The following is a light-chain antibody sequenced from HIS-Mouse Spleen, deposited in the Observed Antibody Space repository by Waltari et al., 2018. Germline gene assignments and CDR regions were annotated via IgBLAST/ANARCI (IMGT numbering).Light chain of an antibody. J-gene: IGLJ3*02. V-gene: IGLV1-51*01. CDR2: DNK. CDR3: GTWDSSLSAGV. Sequence: QPVLTQPPSVSAAPGQKVTISCPGSSSTIGDNYLSWSQQLPGTAPKLPIYDNKKRPSGIPDRFSGSKSGTSATLGITGLQTGDEADYYCGTWDSSLSAGVFGGGTKLTVL. CDR1: SSTIGDNY.